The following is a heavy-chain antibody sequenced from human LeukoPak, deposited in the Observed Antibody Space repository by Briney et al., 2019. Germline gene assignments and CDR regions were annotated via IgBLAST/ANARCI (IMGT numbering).Heavy chain of an antibody. CDR2: IYYSGST. D-gene: IGHD2-21*01. J-gene: IGHJ4*02. Sequence: SQTLSLTCAVSGGSISSGGYYWSWIRQHPGKGLEWIGYIYYSGSTYYNPSLKSRVTISVDTSKNQFSLKLSSVTAADTAVYYCARESVIVRNLDYWGQGTLVTVSS. CDR1: GGSISSGGYY. CDR3: ARESVIVRNLDY. V-gene: IGHV4-31*11.